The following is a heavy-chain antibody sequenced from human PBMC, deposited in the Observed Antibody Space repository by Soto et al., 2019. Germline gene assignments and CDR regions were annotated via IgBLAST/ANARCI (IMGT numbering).Heavy chain of an antibody. Sequence: GGSLRLSCAASGFTFSNAWMSWVRQAPGKGLEWVGRIKSKTDGGTTDYAAPVKGRFTISRDDSKNTLYLQMNSLKTEDTAVYYGTTVFATLFYYYRDVWGKGTTVTVSS. CDR2: IKSKTDGGTT. V-gene: IGHV3-15*01. CDR1: GFTFSNAW. D-gene: IGHD2-15*01. CDR3: TTVFATLFYYYRDV. J-gene: IGHJ6*03.